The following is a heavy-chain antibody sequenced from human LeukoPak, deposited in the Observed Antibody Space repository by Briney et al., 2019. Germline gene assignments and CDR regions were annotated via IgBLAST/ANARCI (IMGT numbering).Heavy chain of an antibody. Sequence: GGSLRLSCAASGFSLSSHSMNWVRQAPGKGLEWVSYISSTGSNMYYADSVKGRFTISRDNAKNSLYLQVNSLRDEDTAVYYCARGSLANGGVMDVWGQGTTVTVSS. CDR1: GFSLSSHS. CDR3: ARGSLANGGVMDV. D-gene: IGHD3-16*01. CDR2: ISSTGSNM. V-gene: IGHV3-48*02. J-gene: IGHJ6*02.